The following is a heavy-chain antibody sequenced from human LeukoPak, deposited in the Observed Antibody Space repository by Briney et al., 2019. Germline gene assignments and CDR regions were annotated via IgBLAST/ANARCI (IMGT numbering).Heavy chain of an antibody. CDR2: IYYSGST. CDR3: ARDNIVVVPAAISLYYYYYYMDV. J-gene: IGHJ6*03. CDR1: GGSISSGDYY. D-gene: IGHD2-2*01. V-gene: IGHV4-30-4*08. Sequence: PSETLSLTCTVSGGSISSGDYYWSWIRQPPGKGLEWIGYIYYSGSTYYNPSLKSRVTISVDTSKNQFSLKLSSVTAADTAVYFCARDNIVVVPAAISLYYYYYYMDVWGKGTTVTVSS.